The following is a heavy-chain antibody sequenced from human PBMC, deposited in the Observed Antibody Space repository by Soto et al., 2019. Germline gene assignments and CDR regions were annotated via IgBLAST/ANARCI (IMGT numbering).Heavy chain of an antibody. J-gene: IGHJ4*02. CDR2: INTDSSYT. V-gene: IGHV3-11*06. Sequence: QVQLVESGGGLVKPGGSLRLSCAASGFTFSDYYMSWIRQAPGKGLEWLSYINTDSSYTNYADSVQGRFTISRDNAKNSLYLQMNSLRAEDTAVYYCARDMNSGTYHDYWGQGTLVTVSS. CDR3: ARDMNSGTYHDY. D-gene: IGHD1-26*01. CDR1: GFTFSDYY.